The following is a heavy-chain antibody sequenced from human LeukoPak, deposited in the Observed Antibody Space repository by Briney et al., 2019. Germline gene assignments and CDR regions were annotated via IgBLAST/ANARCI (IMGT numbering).Heavy chain of an antibody. CDR1: GFSFNDAW. CDR3: TTDPPSGYCSGVSCYPYDY. J-gene: IGHJ4*02. CDR2: IKSDTDGETT. Sequence: GGSLRLSCAASGFSFNDAWMSWVRQAPGKGLEWVGRIKSDTDGETTDYAAPVKGRFTISRDDSRNKLYLQMTTLKTEDTALYYCTTDPPSGYCSGVSCYPYDYWGQGTLVTVSS. D-gene: IGHD2-15*01. V-gene: IGHV3-15*01.